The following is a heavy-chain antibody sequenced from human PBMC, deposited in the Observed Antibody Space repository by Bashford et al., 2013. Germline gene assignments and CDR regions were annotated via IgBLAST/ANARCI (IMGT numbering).Heavy chain of an antibody. V-gene: IGHV4-39*01. CDR2: IYHSGIT. D-gene: IGHD3-10*01. Sequence: SETLSLTCTVSGGSISNNTYYWGWIRQPPGKGLEWIGTIYHSGITYYRPSLRSRVTISVDTSKNQFSLKLSSVTAADTAVYYCVYGSGRYHYVDFWGQGTLVTVSS. CDR3: VYGSGRYHYVDF. CDR1: GGSISNNTYY. J-gene: IGHJ4*02.